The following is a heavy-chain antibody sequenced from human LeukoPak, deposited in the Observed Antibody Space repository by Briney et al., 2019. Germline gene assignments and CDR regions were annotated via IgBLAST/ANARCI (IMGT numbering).Heavy chain of an antibody. D-gene: IGHD6-19*01. CDR3: ATSTSGFFDFDY. Sequence: GGSLRVSCAASGFTFSGYSMNWVRQAPGKGVEWVSSISSSSSYIYYADSVKGRFTISRDNAKNSLYLKMNSLIAEDTAVYYCATSTSGFFDFDYWGQGTLVTVSS. CDR2: ISSSSSYI. V-gene: IGHV3-21*01. CDR1: GFTFSGYS. J-gene: IGHJ4*02.